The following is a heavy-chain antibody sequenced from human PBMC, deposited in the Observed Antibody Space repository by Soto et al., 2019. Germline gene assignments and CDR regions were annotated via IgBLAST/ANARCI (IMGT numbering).Heavy chain of an antibody. CDR2: ISGSGGST. V-gene: IGHV3-23*01. J-gene: IGHJ6*02. CDR3: ARAEDIVVVPAAISYYYYGMDV. CDR1: GFTFSSYA. Sequence: GGSLRLSCAASGFTFSSYAMSWVRQAPGKGLEWVSAISGSGGSTYYADSVKGRFTISRDNSKNTLYLQMNSLRAEDTAVYYCARAEDIVVVPAAISYYYYGMDVWGQGTTVTVS. D-gene: IGHD2-2*01.